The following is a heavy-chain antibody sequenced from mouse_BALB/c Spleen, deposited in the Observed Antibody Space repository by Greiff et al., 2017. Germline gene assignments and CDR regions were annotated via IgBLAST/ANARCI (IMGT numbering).Heavy chain of an antibody. J-gene: IGHJ3*01. CDR2: IWAGGST. Sequence: VMLVESGPGLVAPSQSLSITCTVSGFSLTSYGVHWVRQPPGKGLEWLGVIWAGGSTNYNSALMSRLSISKDNSKSQVFLKMNSLQTDDTAMYYCARDSLLRLPFAYWGQGTLVTVSA. CDR1: GFSLTSYG. V-gene: IGHV2-9*02. CDR3: ARDSLLRLPFAY. D-gene: IGHD1-2*01.